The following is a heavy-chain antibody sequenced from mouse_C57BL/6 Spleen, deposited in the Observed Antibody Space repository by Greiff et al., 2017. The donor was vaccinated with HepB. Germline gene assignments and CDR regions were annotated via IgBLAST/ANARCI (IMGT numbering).Heavy chain of an antibody. CDR1: GFTFSSYA. V-gene: IGHV5-4*03. J-gene: IGHJ4*01. D-gene: IGHD2-3*01. CDR2: ISDGGSYT. CDR3: ARDGYYPDAMDY. Sequence: EVKVVESGGGLVKPGGSLKLSCAASGFTFSSYAMSWVRQTPEKRLEWVATISDGGSYTYYPDNVKGRFTISRDNAKNNLYLQMSHLKSEDTAMYYCARDGYYPDAMDYWGQGTSVTVSS.